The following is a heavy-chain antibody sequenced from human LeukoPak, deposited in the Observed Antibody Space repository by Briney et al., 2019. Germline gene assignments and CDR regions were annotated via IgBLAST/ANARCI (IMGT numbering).Heavy chain of an antibody. J-gene: IGHJ5*02. CDR3: ARLHYNWFDP. CDR2: IYTSGNT. Sequence: SETLSLTCTVSGDSITGYYWSWIRQPAGKGLEWIGIYTSGNTNYNPSLKSRVTMSVDTSKNQFSLKLSSVTAADTAVYHCARLHYNWFDPWGQGTLVTVSP. V-gene: IGHV4-4*07. CDR1: GDSITGYY.